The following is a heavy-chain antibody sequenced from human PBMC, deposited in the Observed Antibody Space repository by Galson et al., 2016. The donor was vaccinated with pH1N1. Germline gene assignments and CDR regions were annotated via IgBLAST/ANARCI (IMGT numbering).Heavy chain of an antibody. V-gene: IGHV1-46*01. J-gene: IGHJ4*02. D-gene: IGHD3-22*01. CDR3: ARDTHDSGYYYSDC. CDR1: GYIFTSSY. CDR2: IDPGGDST. Sequence: SVKVSCKASGYIFTSSYLHWVRQVPGQGLEWMGIIDPGGDSTYYAQKFQERVTMTTDTSTNTIYMELSSLRSDDTAVYYCARDTHDSGYYYSDCWGQGTLVIVSS.